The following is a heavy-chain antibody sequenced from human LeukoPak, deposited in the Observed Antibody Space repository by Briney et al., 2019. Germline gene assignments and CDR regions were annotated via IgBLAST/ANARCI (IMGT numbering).Heavy chain of an antibody. V-gene: IGHV3-23*01. D-gene: IGHD6-13*01. CDR3: AKSGIAAAGQRGYFDY. CDR2: ISSSGGST. Sequence: GGSLRLSCAASGFTFSNYAMSWVRQAPGKGLEWVSAISSSGGSTYYADSVKGRFTISRDNSKNTLYLQMNSLRAEDTAVYYCAKSGIAAAGQRGYFDYWGQGTLVTVSS. J-gene: IGHJ4*02. CDR1: GFTFSNYA.